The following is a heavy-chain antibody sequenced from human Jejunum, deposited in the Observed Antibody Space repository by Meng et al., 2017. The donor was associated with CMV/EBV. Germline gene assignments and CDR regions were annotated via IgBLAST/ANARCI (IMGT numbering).Heavy chain of an antibody. J-gene: IGHJ4*02. CDR2: INPSSGAI. CDR1: DSAFTRYY. CDR3: SRGGGGDGTYLLDY. V-gene: IGHV1-2*02. Sequence: QVQLLHVVPEVKKPGASVKVPWQAVDSAFTRYYIHLPRQAPGLGLEWMGWINPSSGAIFYAQKFQDRVTMSRETSITTVYMDLSSLRSDDTAVYFCSRGGGGDGTYLLDYWGQGTLVTVSS. D-gene: IGHD2-21*01.